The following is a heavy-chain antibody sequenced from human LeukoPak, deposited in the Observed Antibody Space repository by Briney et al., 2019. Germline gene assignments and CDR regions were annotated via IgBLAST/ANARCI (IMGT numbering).Heavy chain of an antibody. D-gene: IGHD3-22*01. CDR3: ARVAQYYYDSSGYYCPDY. CDR1: GFIFSAYT. Sequence: GGSLRLSCAASGFIFSAYTMNWVRQAPGKGLEWVSSISSSSTYKYYADSVKGRFTISRDNAQNSVYLQMNSLRAEDTAVYYCARVAQYYYDSSGYYCPDYWGQGTLVIVSS. V-gene: IGHV3-21*01. CDR2: ISSSSTYK. J-gene: IGHJ4*02.